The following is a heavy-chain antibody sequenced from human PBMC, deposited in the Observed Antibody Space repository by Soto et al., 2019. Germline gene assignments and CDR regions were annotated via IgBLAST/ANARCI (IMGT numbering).Heavy chain of an antibody. J-gene: IGHJ4*02. V-gene: IGHV3-21*01. D-gene: IGHD2-15*01. Sequence: GSLRLSCAASGFTFSSYSMNWVRQAPGKGLEWVSSISSSSSYIYYADSVKGRFTISRDNAKNSLYLQMNSLRAEDTAVYYCARVVVVAATRNPFDYWGQGTLVTVSS. CDR3: ARVVVVAATRNPFDY. CDR2: ISSSSSYI. CDR1: GFTFSSYS.